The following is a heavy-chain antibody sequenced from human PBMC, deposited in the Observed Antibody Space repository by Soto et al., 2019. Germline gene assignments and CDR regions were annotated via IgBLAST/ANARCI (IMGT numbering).Heavy chain of an antibody. CDR3: AGGVAARHDYYYYGMDV. CDR1: GYTFTSYG. CDR2: ISAYNGNT. D-gene: IGHD6-6*01. V-gene: IGHV1-18*01. Sequence: QVQLVQSGAEVKKPGASVKVSCKASGYTFTSYGISWVRQAPGQGLEWMGWISAYNGNTNYAQKLQGRVTMTTDTSTSTAYMELRSLRSDDTAVYYCAGGVAARHDYYYYGMDVWGQGTTVTVSS. J-gene: IGHJ6*02.